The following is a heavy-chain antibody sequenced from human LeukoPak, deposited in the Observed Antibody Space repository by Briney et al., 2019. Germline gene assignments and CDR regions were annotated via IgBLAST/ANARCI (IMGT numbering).Heavy chain of an antibody. Sequence: PSETLSLTCTVSGGSINSYYWSWIRQPPGKGLEWIGRIYSTGSTDYKPSLKSRVTMSVDTSKNQFSLILSSVTAADTAVYYCARGPYNSYVFEYYYYMDVWGKGTAVTVSS. V-gene: IGHV4-4*07. J-gene: IGHJ6*03. CDR3: ARGPYNSYVFEYYYYMDV. CDR2: IYSTGST. CDR1: GGSINSYY. D-gene: IGHD1-26*01.